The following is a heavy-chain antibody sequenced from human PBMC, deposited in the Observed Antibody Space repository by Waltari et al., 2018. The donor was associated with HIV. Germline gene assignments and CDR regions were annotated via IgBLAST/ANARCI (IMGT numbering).Heavy chain of an antibody. CDR2: IYYIGST. J-gene: IGHJ4*02. CDR3: ARVSSGGGGGNRYFDY. CDR1: AGSVSSYY. V-gene: IGHV4-59*02. Sequence: QVQLQASGPGLVKPSETVSLPCTVSAGSVSSYYWTWIRQPPGKGLEWIGYIYYIGSTNYNPSLKSRVTISVDTSKNQFSLKLSSVTAADTAVYYCARVSSGGGGGNRYFDYWGQGALVTVSS. D-gene: IGHD2-15*01.